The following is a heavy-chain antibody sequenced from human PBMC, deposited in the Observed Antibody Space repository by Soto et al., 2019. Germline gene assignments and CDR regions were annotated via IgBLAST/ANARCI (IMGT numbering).Heavy chain of an antibody. D-gene: IGHD2-15*01. CDR1: VYTFINYG. Sequence: GXSVKVSCKPSVYTFINYGITWVRQAPGQGLEWMGWISGYDGNTNYAPKLQGRVTMTRDTSTSTVYMELRSLRSDETAVYYCARDRGRSCSGGTCPFDYWGQGTLVTVSS. CDR2: ISGYDGNT. J-gene: IGHJ4*02. V-gene: IGHV1-18*01. CDR3: ARDRGRSCSGGTCPFDY.